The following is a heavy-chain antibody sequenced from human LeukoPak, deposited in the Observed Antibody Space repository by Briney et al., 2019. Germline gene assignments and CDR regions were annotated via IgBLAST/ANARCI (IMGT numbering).Heavy chain of an antibody. D-gene: IGHD4-17*01. CDR1: GDSVSSNSAA. CDR3: ARARQTVTPNDNWFDP. Sequence: SQTLSLTCAISGDSVSSNSAAWNWIRQSPSRGLEWLGRTYYRSKWYNDYAVPVKSRITINPDTSKNQFSLQLNSVTPEDTAVYYCARARQTVTPNDNWFDPWGQGTLVTVSS. CDR2: TYYRSKWYN. V-gene: IGHV6-1*01. J-gene: IGHJ5*02.